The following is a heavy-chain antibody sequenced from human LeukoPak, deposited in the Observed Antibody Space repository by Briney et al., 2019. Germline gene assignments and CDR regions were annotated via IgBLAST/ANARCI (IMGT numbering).Heavy chain of an antibody. CDR2: IRYDGSNK. V-gene: IGHV3-30*02. CDR3: AKTRGSSGRGYFDY. D-gene: IGHD6-13*01. CDR1: GFTFSSYG. J-gene: IGHJ4*02. Sequence: GGSLRLSCAASGFTFSSYGMHWVRQAPGKGLEWVAFIRYDGSNKYYADSVKGRFTISRDNSKNTLYLQMDSLRAEDTAVYYCAKTRGSSGRGYFDYWGRGTLVTVSS.